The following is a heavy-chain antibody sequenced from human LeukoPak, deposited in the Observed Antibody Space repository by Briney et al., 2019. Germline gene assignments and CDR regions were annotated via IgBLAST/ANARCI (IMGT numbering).Heavy chain of an antibody. D-gene: IGHD6-19*01. J-gene: IGHJ4*02. Sequence: SRTLCLTPAVSGGSITGYNSSSVRHRPREGLEWIGYIYYSGSTNYNPSLKSRVTISVDTSKNQFSLKLSSVTAADTAVYYCARASQIAVIDYWGQGTLVTVSS. CDR3: ARASQIAVIDY. CDR2: IYYSGST. CDR1: GGSITGYN. V-gene: IGHV4-59*08.